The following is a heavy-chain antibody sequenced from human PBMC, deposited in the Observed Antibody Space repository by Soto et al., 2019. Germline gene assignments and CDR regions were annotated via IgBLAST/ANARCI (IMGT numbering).Heavy chain of an antibody. V-gene: IGHV1-3*01. CDR1: GYTFTSYA. CDR3: ARDHSGYGYGDYAQPFDY. D-gene: IGHD5-12*01. J-gene: IGHJ4*02. CDR2: INAGNGNT. Sequence: ASVEVSCRASGYTFTSYAMHWVRQAPGQRLEWMGWINAGNGNTKYSQKFQGRVTITRDTSASTAYMELSSLRSEDTAVYYCARDHSGYGYGDYAQPFDYWGQGTLVTVSS.